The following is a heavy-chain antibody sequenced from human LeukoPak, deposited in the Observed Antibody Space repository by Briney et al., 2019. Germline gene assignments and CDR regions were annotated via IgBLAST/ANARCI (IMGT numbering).Heavy chain of an antibody. Sequence: GRSLRLSCAASGFTFSSYAMHWVRQAPGKGLEWVAVISYDGSNKYYADSEKGRFTISRDNSKNTLYLQMNSLRAEDTAVYYCARGQPPSYYDMDVWGQGTTVTVSS. J-gene: IGHJ6*02. CDR1: GFTFSSYA. CDR2: ISYDGSNK. CDR3: ARGQPPSYYDMDV. V-gene: IGHV3-30-3*01. D-gene: IGHD6-13*01.